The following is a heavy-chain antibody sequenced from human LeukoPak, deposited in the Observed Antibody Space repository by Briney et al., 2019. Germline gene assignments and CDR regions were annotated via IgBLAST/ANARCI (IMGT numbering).Heavy chain of an antibody. CDR3: ARGYCSGGTCYGHFDY. V-gene: IGHV3-74*01. D-gene: IGHD2-15*01. J-gene: IGHJ4*02. CDR1: GFTFSSYW. Sequence: GGSLRLSCAASGFTFSSYWMHWVRQAPGQGLVWVSLINTDGSSATYADSVKGRFTISRDNAKNSLYLQMNSLRAEDTAVYYCARGYCSGGTCYGHFDYWGQGTLVTVSS. CDR2: INTDGSSA.